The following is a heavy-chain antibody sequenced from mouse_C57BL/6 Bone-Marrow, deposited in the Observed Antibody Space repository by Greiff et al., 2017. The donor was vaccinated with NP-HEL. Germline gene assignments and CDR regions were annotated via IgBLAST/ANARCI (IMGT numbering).Heavy chain of an antibody. D-gene: IGHD1-1*01. CDR2: INPYNGDT. CDR3: ARGITTVVAYYAMDY. Sequence: EVQLQQSGPELVKPGDSVKISCKASGYSFTGYFMNWVMQSHGKSLEWIGRINPYNGDTFYNQKFKGKATLTVDKSSSTAHMELRSLTSEDSAVYYCARGITTVVAYYAMDYWGQGTSVTVSS. J-gene: IGHJ4*01. CDR1: GYSFTGYF. V-gene: IGHV1-20*01.